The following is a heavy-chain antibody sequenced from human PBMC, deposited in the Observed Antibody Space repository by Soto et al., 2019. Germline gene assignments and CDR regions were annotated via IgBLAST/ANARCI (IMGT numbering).Heavy chain of an antibody. CDR2: IDSGGST. D-gene: IGHD5-12*01. Sequence: GGSLRLSCAASGFTVSSNYMSWVRQAPGKGLEWVSVIDSGGSTYYADSVKGRFTISRDNSKNTLYLQMNSLRAEDTAVYYCARSGYGVYYFDYRGQGTLGTVSS. J-gene: IGHJ4*02. CDR1: GFTVSSNY. V-gene: IGHV3-53*01. CDR3: ARSGYGVYYFDY.